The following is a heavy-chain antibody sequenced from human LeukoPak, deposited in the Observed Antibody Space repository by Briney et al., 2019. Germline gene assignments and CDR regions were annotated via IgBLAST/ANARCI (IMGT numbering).Heavy chain of an antibody. D-gene: IGHD6-13*01. Sequence: PSDTLSLTCAVSGYSISSGYYWGWIRQTPGKGLEWIGSIYHSGSTFYNPSLKRRVTISVHMSKNQFALRLNPGTVADTGVYYCARRSSRWSKFDYWGQGTLVSVPS. J-gene: IGHJ4*02. CDR3: ARRSSRWSKFDY. V-gene: IGHV4-38-2*01. CDR2: IYHSGST. CDR1: GYSISSGYY.